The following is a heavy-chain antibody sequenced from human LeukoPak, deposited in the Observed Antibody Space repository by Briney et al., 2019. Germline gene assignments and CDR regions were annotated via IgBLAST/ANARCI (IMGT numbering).Heavy chain of an antibody. Sequence: GASVKVSCKVSGYTLTELSMHWVRQAPGKGLEWMGGFDPEDGETIYAQKFQGRVTMTEDTSTDTAYMELSSLRSEDTAVYYCATNQGSSSYYYYYYMDVWGKGTTVTVSS. J-gene: IGHJ6*03. CDR1: GYTLTELS. CDR3: ATNQGSSSYYYYYYMDV. D-gene: IGHD6-6*01. CDR2: FDPEDGET. V-gene: IGHV1-24*01.